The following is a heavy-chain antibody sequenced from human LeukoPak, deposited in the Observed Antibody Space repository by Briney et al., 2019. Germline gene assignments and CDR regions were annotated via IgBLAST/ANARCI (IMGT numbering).Heavy chain of an antibody. Sequence: GESLKISCKGSGYSFTTYWIGWVRQMPGKGLEWMGIIYPGDSDTRYRPSFQGQVTISADKSISTAYLQWSSLKASDTAMYYCVGRTSDWSVDYWGQGTLVTVSS. CDR3: VGRTSDWSVDY. V-gene: IGHV5-51*01. D-gene: IGHD6-19*01. CDR2: IYPGDSDT. J-gene: IGHJ4*02. CDR1: GYSFTTYW.